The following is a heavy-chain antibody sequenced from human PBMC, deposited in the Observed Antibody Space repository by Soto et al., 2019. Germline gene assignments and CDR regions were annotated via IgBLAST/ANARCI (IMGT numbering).Heavy chain of an antibody. D-gene: IGHD3-22*01. CDR2: IYYSGST. CDR3: ARSSVIYWFDP. Sequence: QVQLQESGPGLVKPSETLSLTCTVSGGSISSYYWSWIRQPPGKGLEWIGYIYYSGSTNYNPSLKSRVTISVDTSKNQFALRLSSVTAADTAVYYCARSSVIYWFDPWGQGTLGTVSS. V-gene: IGHV4-59*01. J-gene: IGHJ5*02. CDR1: GGSISSYY.